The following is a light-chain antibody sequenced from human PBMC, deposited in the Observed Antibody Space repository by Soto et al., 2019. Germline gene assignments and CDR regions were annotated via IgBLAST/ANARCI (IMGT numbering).Light chain of an antibody. Sequence: DIQMTQSPSTLSASVGDRVTITCRASQSITTWLAWYQQKPGKAPKLLIYDASSLESWVPSRFSGSGSGTEFTLTISGLRPDDFETYYCQQYNTYTYTFGQGTKLEIK. CDR3: QQYNTYTYT. J-gene: IGKJ2*01. CDR2: DAS. CDR1: QSITTW. V-gene: IGKV1-5*01.